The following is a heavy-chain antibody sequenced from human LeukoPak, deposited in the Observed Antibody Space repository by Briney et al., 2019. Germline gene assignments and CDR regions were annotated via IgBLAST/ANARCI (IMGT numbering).Heavy chain of an antibody. J-gene: IGHJ6*02. CDR1: GFTVSSTY. CDR2: IYSGGST. CDR3: ASPEMARDGTYAMDV. V-gene: IGHV3-53*01. D-gene: IGHD5-24*01. Sequence: GGSLRLSCAASGFTVSSTYMSWVRQAPGKGLEWVSVIYSGGSTYYADSVKGRFTISRDNSKNTLYLQMNSLRAEDTAVYYCASPEMARDGTYAMDVWGQGTTVTVSS.